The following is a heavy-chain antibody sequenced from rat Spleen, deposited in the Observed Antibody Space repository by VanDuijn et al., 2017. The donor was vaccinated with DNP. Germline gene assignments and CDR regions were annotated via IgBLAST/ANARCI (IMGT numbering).Heavy chain of an antibody. Sequence: EVQLVESGGGLVQPGRSLKLSCAVSGFTFSNHGMAWVRQAPTKGLEWVASISSGGDITYYPDSVKGRFTISRDNARNTLYLQMDSLRSEDTATYYCARDQRLQWDYFDYWGQGVMVTVSS. D-gene: IGHD1-1*01. V-gene: IGHV5S13*01. CDR3: ARDQRLQWDYFDY. J-gene: IGHJ2*01. CDR1: GFTFSNHG. CDR2: ISSGGDIT.